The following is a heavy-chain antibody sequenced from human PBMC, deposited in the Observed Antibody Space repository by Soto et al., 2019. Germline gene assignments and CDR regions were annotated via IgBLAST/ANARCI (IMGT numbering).Heavy chain of an antibody. CDR1: GFTFSSYA. J-gene: IGHJ6*02. V-gene: IGHV3-30-3*01. D-gene: IGHD4-17*01. CDR2: ISYDGSNK. Sequence: GGSLRLSCAASGFTFSSYAMHWVRQAPGKGLEWVAVISYDGSNKYYADSVKGRSTISRDNSKNTLYLQMNSLRAEDTAVYYCARDRTVTTSYYSYGMDVWGQGTTVTVSS. CDR3: ARDRTVTTSYYSYGMDV.